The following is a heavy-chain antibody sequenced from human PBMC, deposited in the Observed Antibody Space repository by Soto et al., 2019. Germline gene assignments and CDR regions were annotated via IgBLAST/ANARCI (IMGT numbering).Heavy chain of an antibody. D-gene: IGHD1-26*01. CDR3: SRDGSYNYFDY. CDR1: GYTFTSYG. Sequence: ASVKVSCKASGYTFTSYGISWVRQAPGQGLEWMGWISAYNGNTNYAQKLQGRVTMTTDTSTSTAYMELRNLRSDDTAVYCCSRDGSYNYFDYWGQGTLVTVSS. V-gene: IGHV1-18*01. CDR2: ISAYNGNT. J-gene: IGHJ4*02.